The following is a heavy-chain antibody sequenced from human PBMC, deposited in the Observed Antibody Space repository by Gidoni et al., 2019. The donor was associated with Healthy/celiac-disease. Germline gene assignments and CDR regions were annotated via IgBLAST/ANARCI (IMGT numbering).Heavy chain of an antibody. D-gene: IGHD3-10*01. J-gene: IGHJ4*02. CDR2: IIPIFGTA. V-gene: IGHV1-69*01. Sequence: QVQLVQSGAEVKKPGSSVKVSCKASGGTFSSYAISWVRQAPGQGLEWMGGIIPIFGTANYAQKFQGRVTITADESTSTAYMELSSLRSEDTAVYYCARKGYGSGSYYFDYWGQGTLVTVSS. CDR3: ARKGYGSGSYYFDY. CDR1: GGTFSSYA.